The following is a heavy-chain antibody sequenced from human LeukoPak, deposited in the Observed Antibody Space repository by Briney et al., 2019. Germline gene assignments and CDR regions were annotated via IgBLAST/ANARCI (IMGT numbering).Heavy chain of an antibody. Sequence: PGGSLRLSRVASGFTFSSYAMSWVRQAPGKGLEWVSAINGSGGRTYYTDSVKGRFTISRDTSKKTQYLQMNTLRAEETGGYYCTKDKGFTTGTVDSYFDYWGQGTLVTVS. CDR3: TKDKGFTTGTVDSYFDY. V-gene: IGHV3-23*01. CDR1: GFTFSSYA. D-gene: IGHD1-1*01. J-gene: IGHJ4*02. CDR2: INGSGGRT.